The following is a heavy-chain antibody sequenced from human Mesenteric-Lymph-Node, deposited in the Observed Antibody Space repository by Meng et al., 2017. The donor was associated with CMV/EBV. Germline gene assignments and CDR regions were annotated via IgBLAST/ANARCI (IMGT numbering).Heavy chain of an antibody. D-gene: IGHD1-1*01. CDR3: AKSSGSGTTQAFDI. CDR1: GGTFSSYA. J-gene: IGHJ3*02. Sequence: SVKVSCKASGGTFSSYAINWVRQAPGQGLEWMGGIIPIFGTANYAQKFQGRVTITTDESTSTAYMELSSLRSEDTAVYYCAKSSGSGTTQAFDIWGQGTMVTVSS. V-gene: IGHV1-69*05. CDR2: IIPIFGTA.